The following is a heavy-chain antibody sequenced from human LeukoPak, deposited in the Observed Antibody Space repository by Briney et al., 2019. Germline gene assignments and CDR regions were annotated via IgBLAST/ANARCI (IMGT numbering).Heavy chain of an antibody. J-gene: IGHJ4*02. CDR2: IIPIFGTA. D-gene: IGHD3-22*01. CDR1: GGTFSSYA. Sequence: SSVKVSCKASGGTFSSYAISWVRQAPGQGLEWMGGIIPIFGTANYAQKFQGRVTITTDESTSTAYMELSSLRSDDTAVYYCARDKGYYDSSTFDYWGQGTLVTVSS. V-gene: IGHV1-69*05. CDR3: ARDKGYYDSSTFDY.